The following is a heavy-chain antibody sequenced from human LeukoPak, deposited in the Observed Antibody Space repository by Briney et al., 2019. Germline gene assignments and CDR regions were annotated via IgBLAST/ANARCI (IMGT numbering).Heavy chain of an antibody. CDR3: ARDPDSSGTFDY. CDR1: GYTFTSYG. V-gene: IGHV1-18*01. D-gene: IGHD6-19*01. Sequence: ASVKVSCKASGYTFTSYGISWVRPAPGQGLEWMGWISAYNGNTNYAQKLQGRVTMTTDTSTSTAYMGLRSLRSDDTAVYYCARDPDSSGTFDYWGQGTLVTVSS. J-gene: IGHJ4*02. CDR2: ISAYNGNT.